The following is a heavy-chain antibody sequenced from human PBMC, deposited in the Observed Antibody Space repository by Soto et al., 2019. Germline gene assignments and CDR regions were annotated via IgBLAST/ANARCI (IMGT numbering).Heavy chain of an antibody. V-gene: IGHV3-23*01. CDR3: AKASVRDLVLMVYATDY. D-gene: IGHD2-8*01. CDR2: IRGSGGDT. CDR1: VFTFSSYA. Sequence: EAQLWESGGVCVDPGGSLTLSCAASVFTFSSYAMRWVRQAPGKGLEWVCAIRGSGGDTYYADSVKGRFTMSRDNSKNTLYLQMNSLRAEDTAVYYCAKASVRDLVLMVYATDYWGQGTLVTVSS. J-gene: IGHJ4*02.